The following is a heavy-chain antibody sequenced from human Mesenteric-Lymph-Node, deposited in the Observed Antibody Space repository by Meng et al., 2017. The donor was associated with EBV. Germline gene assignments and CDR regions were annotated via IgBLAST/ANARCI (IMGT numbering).Heavy chain of an antibody. V-gene: IGHV4-30-4*01. D-gene: IGHD6-13*01. CDR1: GGSIGSANY. Sequence: QVEGAGPGLVKPSQTLSLTCTVSGGSIGSANYWSWIRQPPGKGLEWIGYIYYSGNTYYNPSLESRVTISIDTSKSQVSLKLTSVTAADTAVYYCARVTYSGSRYPSVFDYWGQGNLVTVSS. J-gene: IGHJ4*02. CDR3: ARVTYSGSRYPSVFDY. CDR2: IYYSGNT.